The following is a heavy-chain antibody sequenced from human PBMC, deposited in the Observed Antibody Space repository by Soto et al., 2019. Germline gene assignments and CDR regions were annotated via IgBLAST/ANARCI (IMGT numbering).Heavy chain of an antibody. J-gene: IGHJ5*02. CDR1: GFTFSSYA. CDR2: ISGSGGST. V-gene: IGHV3-23*04. D-gene: IGHD2-2*01. Sequence: EVQLVESGGGLVKPGGSLRLSCAASGFTFSSYAMSWVRQAPGKGLEWVSAISGSGGSTYYADSVKGRFTISRDNSKNTLYLQMNSLRAEDTAVYYCATRFYCSSTSCYVRGGWFDPWGQGTLVTVSS. CDR3: ATRFYCSSTSCYVRGGWFDP.